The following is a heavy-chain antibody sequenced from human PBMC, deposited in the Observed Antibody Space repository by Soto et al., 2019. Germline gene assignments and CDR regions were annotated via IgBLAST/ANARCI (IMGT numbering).Heavy chain of an antibody. CDR1: GIPVSSNY. D-gene: IGHD3-10*01. Sequence: EVQLVESGGGLVQPGGSLRLSCAASGIPVSSNYMTWVRQAPGKGLEWVSVLHSGGDTYYANSVKGRFTISRHDSANTLFLQMNSMTPEDTAVHYWARDGPYYYASRMDVWGQGTTVTVSS. V-gene: IGHV3-53*04. J-gene: IGHJ6*02. CDR2: LHSGGDT. CDR3: ARDGPYYYASRMDV.